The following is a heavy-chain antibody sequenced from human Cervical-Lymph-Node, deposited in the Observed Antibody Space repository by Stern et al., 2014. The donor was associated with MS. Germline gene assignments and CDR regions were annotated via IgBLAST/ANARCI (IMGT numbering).Heavy chain of an antibody. Sequence: QVHLVESGGGVVQPGTSLRLSCAASGFTFSSYGMHWVRQAPGKGLEWGALAWYDGSTAYYTNSVKGRFTISRDNSKNTLSLQMNSLTAEDTAVYYCARGHIPYAYNYLFDYWGQGTLVTVSS. D-gene: IGHD5-24*01. CDR2: AWYDGSTA. V-gene: IGHV3-33*01. J-gene: IGHJ4*02. CDR1: GFTFSSYG. CDR3: ARGHIPYAYNYLFDY.